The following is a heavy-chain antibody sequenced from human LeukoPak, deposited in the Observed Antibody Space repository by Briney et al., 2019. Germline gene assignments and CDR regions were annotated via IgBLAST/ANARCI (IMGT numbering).Heavy chain of an antibody. V-gene: IGHV5-51*01. CDR2: IYPGESDT. J-gene: IGHJ1*01. D-gene: IGHD4-23*01. CDR3: ARMSGGGEYIQH. Sequence: GGSLKISCKGSGYRFTSYWIGWVRPMPGKGVGWMGIIYPGESDTRYSPSFQGQVTISDDKSISTAYLQWSSLKASDTAMYYCARMSGGGEYIQHWGQGTLVTVAS. CDR1: GYRFTSYW.